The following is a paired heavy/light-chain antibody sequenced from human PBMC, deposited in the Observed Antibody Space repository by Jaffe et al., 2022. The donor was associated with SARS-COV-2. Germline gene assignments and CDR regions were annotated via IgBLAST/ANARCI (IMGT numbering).Light chain of an antibody. CDR3: QSADNRGSWV. Sequence: SYELTQPPSVSVSPGQTARITCSGEALPKQYGYWYQQKSGRAPVLLIYKDTERPSGIPDRFSGSSSGTDVTLTITGVQAEDEADYFCQSADNRGSWVFGGGTKLTVL. CDR2: KDT. CDR1: ALPKQY. J-gene: IGLJ3*02. V-gene: IGLV3-25*03.
Heavy chain of an antibody. CDR1: GYNFTNYW. CDR3: ARFDDRQGAAAIYHFYYFGMDV. V-gene: IGHV5-10-1*03. CDR2: IDPSDSYT. J-gene: IGHJ6*02. Sequence: EVQLVQSGAAVKQPGESLRVSCKASGYNFTNYWISWVRQTPGKGLEWMGKIDPSDSYTDYSPSFQGHVTISVDSSTSTAYLQWGSLKASDTAMYYCARFDDRQGAAAIYHFYYFGMDVWGQGTTVTVS. D-gene: IGHD2-2*01.